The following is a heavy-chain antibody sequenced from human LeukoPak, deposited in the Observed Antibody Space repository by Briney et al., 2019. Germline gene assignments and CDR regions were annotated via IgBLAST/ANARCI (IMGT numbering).Heavy chain of an antibody. J-gene: IGHJ4*02. D-gene: IGHD6-13*01. CDR3: AREPRLGSSWYYFDY. Sequence: PGGSLRLSCAASGFTFSSYGMHWVRQAPGKGLEWVAVIWYDGSNIYYADSVKGRFTISRDNSKNTLYLQMNSLRAEDTAVYLCAREPRLGSSWYYFDYWGQGTLVTVSS. CDR1: GFTFSSYG. CDR2: IWYDGSNI. V-gene: IGHV3-33*01.